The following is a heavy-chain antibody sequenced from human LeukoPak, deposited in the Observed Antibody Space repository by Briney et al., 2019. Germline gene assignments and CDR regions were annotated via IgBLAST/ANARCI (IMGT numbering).Heavy chain of an antibody. CDR3: LTTSFRTSSTWWYFDY. V-gene: IGHV3-53*01. J-gene: IGHJ4*02. D-gene: IGHD6-13*01. CDR2: IYSSGTT. CDR1: GFTVGSNY. Sequence: GGSLRLSCAASGFTVGSNYLSWVRQAPGKGLECVSVIYSSGTTYYADSVRGRFTISRDSSKNTLYLQMNSLRTEDTAVYYCLTTSFRTSSTWWYFDYWGQGTLVTVSS.